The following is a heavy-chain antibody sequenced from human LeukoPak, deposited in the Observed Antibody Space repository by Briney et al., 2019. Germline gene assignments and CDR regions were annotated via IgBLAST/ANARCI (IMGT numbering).Heavy chain of an antibody. Sequence: ASVKVSCKASGYTFTDYYMHWVRQAPGQGLEWMGWISAYNGNTNYAQKLQGRVTMTTDTSTSTAYMELRSLRSDDTAVYYCARDSGIAAAGIGAFDIWGKGTMVTVSS. CDR2: ISAYNGNT. CDR3: ARDSGIAAAGIGAFDI. J-gene: IGHJ3*02. CDR1: GYTFTDYY. V-gene: IGHV1-18*04. D-gene: IGHD6-13*01.